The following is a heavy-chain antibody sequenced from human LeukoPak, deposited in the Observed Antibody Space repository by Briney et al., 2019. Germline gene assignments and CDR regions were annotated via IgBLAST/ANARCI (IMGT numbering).Heavy chain of an antibody. CDR3: ARGRYYDSSGYYY. Sequence: SETLSLTCAVYGGSFSGYYWSWIRQPPGKGLEWIGSIYYSGSTYYNPSLKSRVTISVDTSKNQFSLKLSSVTAADTAVYYCARGRYYDSSGYYYWGQGTLVTVSS. CDR1: GGSFSGYY. J-gene: IGHJ4*02. CDR2: IYYSGST. V-gene: IGHV4-34*01. D-gene: IGHD3-22*01.